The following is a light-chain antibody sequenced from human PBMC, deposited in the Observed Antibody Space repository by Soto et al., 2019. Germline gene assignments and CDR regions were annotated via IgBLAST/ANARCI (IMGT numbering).Light chain of an antibody. CDR3: QSYDSSLRVV. V-gene: IGLV3-21*02. CDR1: NIESKS. Sequence: SYELTQAPSVSVAPGQTARITCGGKNIESKSVHWYQKKPGQAPVLVVYDDRDRPSGIPERFSGSESGTSASLAITGLQAEDEADYYCQSYDSSLRVVFGGGTKVTVL. CDR2: DDR. J-gene: IGLJ3*02.